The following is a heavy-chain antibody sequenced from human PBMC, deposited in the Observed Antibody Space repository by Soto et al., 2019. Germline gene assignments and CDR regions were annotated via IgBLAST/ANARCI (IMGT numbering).Heavy chain of an antibody. J-gene: IGHJ5*02. V-gene: IGHV4-30-4*01. Sequence: SETLSLTCTVSGDSISSNNNYWCWIRQPPGEGLEWIGFISYSGTTSYSPSLKSRVAISLDTSKNQFSLSLSSVTAADTAVYYCARGRGYSYGLDPWGQGTLVT. CDR1: GDSISSNNNY. CDR2: ISYSGTT. CDR3: ARGRGYSYGLDP. D-gene: IGHD5-18*01.